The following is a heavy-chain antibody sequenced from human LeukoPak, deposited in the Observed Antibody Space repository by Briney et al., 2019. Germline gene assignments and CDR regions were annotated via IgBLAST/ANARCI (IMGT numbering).Heavy chain of an antibody. CDR2: IPYDGVNE. J-gene: IGHJ5*02. D-gene: IGHD5-24*01. V-gene: IGHV3-30-3*01. Sequence: GGSLRLSCAASGFTLSSYAMHWARQAPGKGLEWVAVIPYDGVNEHYADSVKGRFTISRDDSKGIAYLQMNSLEIDDTAIYFCTRGFMASWGQGTLVTVSS. CDR3: TRGFMAS. CDR1: GFTLSSYA.